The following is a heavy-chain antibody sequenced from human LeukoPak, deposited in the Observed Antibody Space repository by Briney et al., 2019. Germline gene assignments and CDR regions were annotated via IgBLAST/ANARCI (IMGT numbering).Heavy chain of an antibody. Sequence: SETLSLTCTVSGGSISSSSHSWGWIRQPPGKGLEWTGTIYYTGRTYYNPSLESRLTISVDASKNQFSLKLTSVTAADTAIYYCAQSLGSGNWIGNWFDPWGQGTLVTVSS. CDR3: AQSLGSGNWIGNWFDP. D-gene: IGHD1-1*01. V-gene: IGHV4-39*01. J-gene: IGHJ5*02. CDR1: GGSISSSSHS. CDR2: IYYTGRT.